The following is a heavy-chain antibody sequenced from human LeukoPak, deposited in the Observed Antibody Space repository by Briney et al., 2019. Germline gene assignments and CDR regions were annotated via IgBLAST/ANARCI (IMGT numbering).Heavy chain of an antibody. Sequence: SETLSLTCTVSGGSISSYYWSWIRQPPGKGLEWIGYIYYSGSTNYNPSLKSRVTISVDTPKNQFSLKLSSVTAADTAVYYCARASTVTTTIDYWGQGTLVTVSS. V-gene: IGHV4-59*01. J-gene: IGHJ4*02. CDR2: IYYSGST. D-gene: IGHD4-17*01. CDR1: GGSISSYY. CDR3: ARASTVTTTIDY.